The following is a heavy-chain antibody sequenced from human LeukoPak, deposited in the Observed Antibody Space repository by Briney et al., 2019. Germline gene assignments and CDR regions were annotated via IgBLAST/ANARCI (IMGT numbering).Heavy chain of an antibody. CDR2: ISYDGSNK. D-gene: IGHD6-19*01. CDR1: GFTFSSYA. V-gene: IGHV3-30-3*01. J-gene: IGHJ6*02. CDR3: AKARSSGPWGNYYYYGMDV. Sequence: GGSLRLSCAASGFTFSSYAMHWVRQAPGKGLEWVAVISYDGSNKYYADSVKGRFTISRDNSKNTLYLQMNSLRAEDTAVYYCAKARSSGPWGNYYYYGMDVWGQGTTVTVSS.